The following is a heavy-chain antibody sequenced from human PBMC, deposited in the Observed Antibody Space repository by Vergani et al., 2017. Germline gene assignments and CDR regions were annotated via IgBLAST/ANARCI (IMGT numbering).Heavy chain of an antibody. CDR2: ISRSSSII. V-gene: IGHV3-48*01. Sequence: EVDLVESGGGLAQPGGSLRLACAASGLTFSSYTMNWVRQAPGKGLEWVSYISRSSSIIYYADSVKGRFTISRDNAKNSLYLQMNSLRAEDTAVYYCARGPNYDIVTGYYKYYMDVWGKGTTVTVSS. J-gene: IGHJ6*03. CDR3: ARGPNYDIVTGYYKYYMDV. D-gene: IGHD3-9*01. CDR1: GLTFSSYT.